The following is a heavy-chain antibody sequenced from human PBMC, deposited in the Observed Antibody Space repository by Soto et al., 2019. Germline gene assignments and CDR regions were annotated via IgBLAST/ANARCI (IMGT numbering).Heavy chain of an antibody. J-gene: IGHJ6*02. CDR1: GYSFTTYW. V-gene: IGHV5-51*01. CDR2: VHPGDSDT. Sequence: PGESLKISCKGSGYSFTTYWIGWVRQMPGKGLEWMGIVHPGDSDTRYSPSFQGQVTISADKSISTAYLRWSSLKASDTAMSYCARQWPESLVRGFIDQPYYYGMDVWGQGTTVTVSS. CDR3: ARQWPESLVRGFIDQPYYYGMDV. D-gene: IGHD3-10*01.